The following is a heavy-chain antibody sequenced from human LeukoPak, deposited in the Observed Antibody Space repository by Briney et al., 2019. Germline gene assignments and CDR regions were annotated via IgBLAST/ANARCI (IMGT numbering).Heavy chain of an antibody. J-gene: IGHJ4*02. CDR1: GFSFSTYA. Sequence: GGSLRLSCAASGFSFSTYAMHWVRQAPGKGLEYVSAISTNGGSTYYANSVKGRFTISRDNSKNTLYLQMNSLRAEDTAVYYCVRAGLDSSGQHPHDYWGQGTLVTVSS. D-gene: IGHD3-22*01. CDR2: ISTNGGST. V-gene: IGHV3-64*01. CDR3: VRAGLDSSGQHPHDY.